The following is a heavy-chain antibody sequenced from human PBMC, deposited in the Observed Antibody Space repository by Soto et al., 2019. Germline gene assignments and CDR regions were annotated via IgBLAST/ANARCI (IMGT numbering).Heavy chain of an antibody. CDR2: IKQDGSEK. J-gene: IGHJ6*03. CDR1: GFTFSSYW. D-gene: IGHD3-3*01. V-gene: IGHV3-7*01. CDR3: ARYYDFWSGYPYYYYYMDV. Sequence: PGGSLRLSCAASGFTFSSYWMSWVRQAPGKGLEWVANIKQDGSEKYYVDSVKGRFTISRDNAKNSLYLQMNSLRAEDTAVYYCARYYDFWSGYPYYYYYMDVWGKGTTVTVSS.